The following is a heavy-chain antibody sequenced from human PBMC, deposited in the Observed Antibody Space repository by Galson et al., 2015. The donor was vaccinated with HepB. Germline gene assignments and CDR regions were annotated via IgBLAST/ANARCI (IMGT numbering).Heavy chain of an antibody. CDR2: ISWNSGSI. CDR3: AKDGRGGVITYFDY. D-gene: IGHD3-10*01. V-gene: IGHV3-9*01. J-gene: IGHJ4*02. Sequence: SLRLSCAASGFTFDDYAMHWVRQAPGKGLEWVSGISWNSGSIGYADSVKGRFTISRDNAKNSLYLQMNSLRAEDTALYYCAKDGRGGVITYFDYWGQGTLVTVSS. CDR1: GFTFDDYA.